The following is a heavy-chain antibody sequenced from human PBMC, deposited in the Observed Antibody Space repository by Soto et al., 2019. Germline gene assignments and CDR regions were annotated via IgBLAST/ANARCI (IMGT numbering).Heavy chain of an antibody. CDR3: ARLASGSWPSRFDP. CDR1: GYTFTSYY. D-gene: IGHD3-10*01. Sequence: ASVKVSCKASGYTFTSYYMHWVRQAPGQGLEWMGIINPSGGSTSYAQKFQGRVTMTRDTSTSTVYMKLSSVTAADTAVYYCARLASGSWPSRFDPWGQGTLVTVSS. CDR2: INPSGGST. V-gene: IGHV1-46*01. J-gene: IGHJ5*02.